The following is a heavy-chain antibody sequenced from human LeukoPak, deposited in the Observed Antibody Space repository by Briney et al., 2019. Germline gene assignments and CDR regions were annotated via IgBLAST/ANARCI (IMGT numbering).Heavy chain of an antibody. D-gene: IGHD3-22*01. CDR3: ARYLCSYDSSGYYFY. CDR2: IYSGGST. J-gene: IGHJ4*02. CDR1: GFTVSSNY. V-gene: IGHV3-66*02. Sequence: PGGSLRLSCAASGFTVSSNYMSWVRQAPGKGQEWVSVIYSGGSTYYADSAKGRFTISRDNSKNTLYLQMNSLRAEDTAVYYCARYLCSYDSSGYYFYWGQGTLVTVSS.